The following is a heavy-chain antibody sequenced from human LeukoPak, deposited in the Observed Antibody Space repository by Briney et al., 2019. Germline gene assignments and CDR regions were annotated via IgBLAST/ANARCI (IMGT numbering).Heavy chain of an antibody. J-gene: IGHJ6*03. D-gene: IGHD1-14*01. CDR3: ARGNRYYYYMDV. CDR1: GGTFSSYA. CDR2: IIPIFGTA. V-gene: IGHV1-69*05. Sequence: GASVKVSCKAAGGTFSSYAISWVRQAPGQGLEWMGGIIPIFGTANYAQKVQGRVTITTDEATSTAYMELSSLRSEDTAVYYCARGNRYYYYMDVWGKGTTVTVSS.